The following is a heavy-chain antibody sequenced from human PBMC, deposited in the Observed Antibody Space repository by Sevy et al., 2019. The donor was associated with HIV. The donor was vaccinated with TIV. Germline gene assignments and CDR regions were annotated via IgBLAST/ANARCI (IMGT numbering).Heavy chain of an antibody. J-gene: IGHJ4*02. D-gene: IGHD3-9*01. CDR2: LSSDGNNK. CDR3: AKEAGYTVDWYPGY. V-gene: IGHV3-30*18. Sequence: GGSVRLSCAASGFTFSSYGMHWVRQAPGKGLEWVAVLSSDGNNKYYADSVKGRFTISRDNSKNTLYLQMNSLRADDTAMYYCAKEAGYTVDWYPGYWGQGTLVTVSS. CDR1: GFTFSSYG.